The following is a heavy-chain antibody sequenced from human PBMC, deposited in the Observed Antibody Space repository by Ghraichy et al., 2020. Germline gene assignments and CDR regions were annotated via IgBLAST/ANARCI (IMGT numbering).Heavy chain of an antibody. CDR3: ARDQTPYSSSFIFDY. J-gene: IGHJ4*02. Sequence: SCAASGFTFSAYSMNWVRQAPGKGLEWVSSISSSSSYMYYADSVKGRFTISRDNAKNSLYVQMNNLRAEDTAVYYCARDQTPYSSSFIFDYWGQGTLVTVSS. CDR2: ISSSSSYM. D-gene: IGHD6-13*01. V-gene: IGHV3-21*01. CDR1: GFTFSAYS.